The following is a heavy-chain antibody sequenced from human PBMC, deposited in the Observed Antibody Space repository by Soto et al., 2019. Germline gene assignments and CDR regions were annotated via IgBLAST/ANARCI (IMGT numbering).Heavy chain of an antibody. CDR1: GFTFSSYG. CDR3: AKNLLAAAATSRMDY. V-gene: IGHV3-30*18. D-gene: IGHD6-13*01. CDR2: ISYDGNNK. Sequence: QVQLVESGGGVVQPGRSLRLSCVASGFTFSSYGMHWVRQAPGKGLEWVAVISYDGNNKYYADSVKGRFTISRDNTKNTLYLQMNSLRAEDTAVYYCAKNLLAAAATSRMDYWGQGTLVTVSS. J-gene: IGHJ4*02.